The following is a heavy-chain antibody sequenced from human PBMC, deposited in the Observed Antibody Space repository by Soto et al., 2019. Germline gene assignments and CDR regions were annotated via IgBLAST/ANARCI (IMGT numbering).Heavy chain of an antibody. CDR3: ASRDPRTSFDY. J-gene: IGHJ4*02. V-gene: IGHV4-4*02. Sequence: TLSLGCAVSGAPFTSNNWWTWVRQPPGEGLEGVGEIYPTGSTNYNPSLMSRVTISLAKSENQFSLKVTSLTAADTPVYYCASRDPRTSFDYWGQGTLVAVSS. D-gene: IGHD1-7*01. CDR1: GAPFTSNNW. CDR2: IYPTGST.